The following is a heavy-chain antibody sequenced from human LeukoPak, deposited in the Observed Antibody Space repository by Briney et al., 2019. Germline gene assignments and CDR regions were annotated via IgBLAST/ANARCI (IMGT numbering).Heavy chain of an antibody. CDR3: ARDLVMFNVVVPAAIWSKYYYGMDV. CDR1: GYAFTGYY. J-gene: IGHJ6*02. V-gene: IGHV1-2*02. D-gene: IGHD2-2*01. Sequence: ASVKVSCKASGYAFTGYYMHWVRQAPGQGLEWMGWINPNSGGTNYAQKFQGRVTMTRDTSISTAYMELSRLRSDDTAVYYCARDLVMFNVVVPAAIWSKYYYGMDVWGQGTTVTVSS. CDR2: INPNSGGT.